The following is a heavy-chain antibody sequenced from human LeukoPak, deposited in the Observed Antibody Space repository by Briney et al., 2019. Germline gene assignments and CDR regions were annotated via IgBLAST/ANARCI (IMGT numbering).Heavy chain of an antibody. CDR1: GYTFTGYY. CDR3: ARHPAVVTHLDY. Sequence: ASLKVSCKASGYTFTGYYMHWVRQAPGQGLEWMGWINPNSGGANYAQKFQGRVTMTRDTSISTAYMELSRLTSDDTAVYYCARHPAVVTHLDYWGQGTLVTVSS. D-gene: IGHD2-21*02. CDR2: INPNSGGA. J-gene: IGHJ4*02. V-gene: IGHV1-2*02.